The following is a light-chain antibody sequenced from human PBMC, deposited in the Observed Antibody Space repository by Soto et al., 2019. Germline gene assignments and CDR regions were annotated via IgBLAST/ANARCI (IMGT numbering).Light chain of an antibody. J-gene: IGLJ1*01. Sequence: QSVLTQPPSVSGAPGQRVTISCTGSSSNIGAGYDVNWYQQVPGAAPKLLIYGNTNRPSGVPDRISGSKSGTSASLAITGLQAEDAADYYCQSYDSSLTGYVFGTGTKVTV. CDR1: SSNIGAGYD. CDR2: GNT. V-gene: IGLV1-40*01. CDR3: QSYDSSLTGYV.